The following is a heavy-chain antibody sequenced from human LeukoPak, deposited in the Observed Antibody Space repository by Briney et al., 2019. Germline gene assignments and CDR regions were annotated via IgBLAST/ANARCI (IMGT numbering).Heavy chain of an antibody. D-gene: IGHD6-6*01. Sequence: PSETLSLTCTVSGGSISSPSYYWGWIRQPPGKGLEWIGSIYHSGSTYYNPSLKSRVTISVDTSKNQFSLKLSSVTAADTAVYYCARGFSIAAPRLYYYYYMDVWGKGTTVTVSS. J-gene: IGHJ6*03. CDR2: IYHSGST. V-gene: IGHV4-39*07. CDR3: ARGFSIAAPRLYYYYYMDV. CDR1: GGSISSPSYY.